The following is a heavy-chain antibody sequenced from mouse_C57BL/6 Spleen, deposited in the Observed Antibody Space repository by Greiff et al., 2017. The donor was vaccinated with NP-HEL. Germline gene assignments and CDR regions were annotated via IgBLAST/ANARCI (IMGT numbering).Heavy chain of an antibody. CDR1: GYTFTDYE. D-gene: IGHD2-3*01. V-gene: IGHV1-15*01. CDR3: TRSYDGSPLFAY. J-gene: IGHJ3*01. CDR2: IDPETGGT. Sequence: QVQLKESGAELVRPGASVTLSCKASGYTFTDYEMHWVKQTPVHGLEWIGAIDPETGGTAYNQKFKGKAILTADKSSSTAYMELRSLTSEDSAVYYCTRSYDGSPLFAYWGQGTLVTVSA.